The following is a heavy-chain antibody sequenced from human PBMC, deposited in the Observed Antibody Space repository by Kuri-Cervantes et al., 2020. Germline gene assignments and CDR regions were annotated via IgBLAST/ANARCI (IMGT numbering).Heavy chain of an antibody. J-gene: IGHJ4*02. CDR3: ARAQWLALIVY. V-gene: IGHV3-53*01. D-gene: IGHD6-19*01. Sequence: GESLKISCVASGFNVSNNYMSWVRQAPGKGLEWVSIIYSGGSTYYTDSVKGRFTISRHDSKNILYLQMNSLRAEDTALYYCARAQWLALIVYWGQGTLVTVSS. CDR1: GFNVSNNY. CDR2: IYSGGST.